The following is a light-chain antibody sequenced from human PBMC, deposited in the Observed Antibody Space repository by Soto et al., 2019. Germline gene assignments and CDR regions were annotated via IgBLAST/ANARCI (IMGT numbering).Light chain of an antibody. Sequence: DIQMTQSPSSLSASVGDRVTITCRASQTISSYLNWYQQKPGRVPKLLIYAASTLQSGVPSRFTGSGSGTDFTLTISSLQPEDFATYYCQQYNSYPITFGQRRRLEV. CDR2: AAS. V-gene: IGKV1-27*01. J-gene: IGKJ5*01. CDR3: QQYNSYPIT. CDR1: QTISSY.